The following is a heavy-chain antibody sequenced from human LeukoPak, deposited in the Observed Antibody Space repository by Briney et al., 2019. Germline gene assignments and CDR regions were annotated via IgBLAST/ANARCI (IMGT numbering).Heavy chain of an antibody. CDR2: INWNGGST. V-gene: IGHV3-20*01. CDR1: GFTFDDYG. CDR3: ARANYYDSSGYYSLDYYYGMDV. D-gene: IGHD3-22*01. Sequence: GGSLRLSCAASGFTFDDYGMSWVRQAPGKGLEWVSGINWNGGSTGYADSVKGRFTISRDNAKNSLYLQMNSLRAEDTALYHCARANYYDSSGYYSLDYYYGMDVWGQGTLVTVSS. J-gene: IGHJ6*02.